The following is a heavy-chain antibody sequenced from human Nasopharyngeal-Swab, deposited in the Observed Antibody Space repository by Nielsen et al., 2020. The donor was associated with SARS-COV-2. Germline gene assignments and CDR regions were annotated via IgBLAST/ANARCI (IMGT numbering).Heavy chain of an antibody. Sequence: WIRQPPGKGLEWIGYIYYSGSTNYNPSLKSRVTISVDTSKNQFSLKLSSVTAAVTAVYYCARDGEMAAFDIWGQGTMVTVSS. CDR2: IYYSGST. D-gene: IGHD5-24*01. J-gene: IGHJ3*02. CDR3: ARDGEMAAFDI. V-gene: IGHV4-59*01.